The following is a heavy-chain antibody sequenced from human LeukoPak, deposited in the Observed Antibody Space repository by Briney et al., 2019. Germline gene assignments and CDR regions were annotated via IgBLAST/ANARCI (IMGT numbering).Heavy chain of an antibody. CDR1: GFTFSSYA. CDR3: ARAFIVVVPAASY. D-gene: IGHD2-2*01. Sequence: GGSLRLSCAASGFTFSSYAMPWVRQAPGKGLEWVAVISYDGSNKYYADSVKGRFTISRDNSKNTLYLQMNSLRAEDTAVYYCARAFIVVVPAASYWGQGTLVTVSS. V-gene: IGHV3-30-3*01. CDR2: ISYDGSNK. J-gene: IGHJ4*02.